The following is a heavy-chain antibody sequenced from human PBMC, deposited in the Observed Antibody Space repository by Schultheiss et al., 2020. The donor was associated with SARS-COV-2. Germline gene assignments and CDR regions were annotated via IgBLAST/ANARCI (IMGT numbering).Heavy chain of an antibody. D-gene: IGHD4-17*01. J-gene: IGHJ4*02. CDR1: GGSISSGDYY. V-gene: IGHV4-30-4*01. Sequence: SETLSLTCTVSGGSISSGDYYWSWIRQPPGKGLEWIGEINHSGSTNYNPSLKSRVTISVDTSKNQFSLKLSSVTAADTAVYYCAKDYGDYGALDYWGQGTLVIVSS. CDR3: AKDYGDYGALDY. CDR2: INHSGST.